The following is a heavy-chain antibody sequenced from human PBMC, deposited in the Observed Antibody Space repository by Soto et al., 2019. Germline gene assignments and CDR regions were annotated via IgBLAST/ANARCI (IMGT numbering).Heavy chain of an antibody. J-gene: IGHJ5*02. CDR2: IYTSGYT. D-gene: IGHD6-19*01. CDR3: ARETVAGTDNWFDP. CDR1: GGSISTYY. Sequence: ETLSLTCTVSGGSISTYYWNWIRQPAGKRLEWLGRIYTSGYTKYNPSLKSRVTMSLDTSKRQFSLKLSSVAAADTAVYYCARETVAGTDNWFDPWGQGILVTVS. V-gene: IGHV4-4*07.